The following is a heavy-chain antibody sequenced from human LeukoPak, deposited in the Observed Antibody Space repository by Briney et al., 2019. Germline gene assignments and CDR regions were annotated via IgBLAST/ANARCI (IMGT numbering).Heavy chain of an antibody. CDR3: ARCGDGLPCDFDY. CDR2: ISSTASTR. V-gene: IGHV3-11*04. D-gene: IGHD3-10*01. J-gene: IGHJ4*02. CDR1: EFTFSDYY. Sequence: KPGGSLRLSCAASEFTFSDYYMSWIRQAPGKGLAWVSYISSTASTRYYADSVKGRFTISRDNAKNSLYLQMNSLRAEDTAVYYCARCGDGLPCDFDYWGQGTLVTVSS.